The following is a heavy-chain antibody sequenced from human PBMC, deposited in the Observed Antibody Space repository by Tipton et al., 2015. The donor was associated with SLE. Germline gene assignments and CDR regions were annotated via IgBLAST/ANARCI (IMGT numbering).Heavy chain of an antibody. CDR2: ISTGGDIT. V-gene: IGHV3-23*01. J-gene: IGHJ4*02. CDR1: GFTFITYG. CDR3: AGKKAGTYYYFEY. Sequence: SLRLSCAASGFTFITYGMSWVRQAPGKGLERVCGISTGGDITNYADSVKGRFSISRDNSKNTLFLQMNSMRADDTAVYYCAGKKAGTYYYFEYWGQGTVVTVSS. D-gene: IGHD1-26*01.